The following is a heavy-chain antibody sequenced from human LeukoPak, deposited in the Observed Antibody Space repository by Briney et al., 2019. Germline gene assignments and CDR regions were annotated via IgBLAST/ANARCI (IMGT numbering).Heavy chain of an antibody. V-gene: IGHV1-8*01. CDR3: ARETPDSSGYYSSYFQH. Sequence: ASVKVSCKASGYTFTSYDINWVRQATGQGLEWMGWMNPNSGNTGYAQKFQGRVTMTRNTSISTAYMELSSLRSEDTAVYYCARETPDSSGYYSSYFQHWGQGTLVTVSS. D-gene: IGHD3-22*01. CDR2: MNPNSGNT. CDR1: GYTFTSYD. J-gene: IGHJ1*01.